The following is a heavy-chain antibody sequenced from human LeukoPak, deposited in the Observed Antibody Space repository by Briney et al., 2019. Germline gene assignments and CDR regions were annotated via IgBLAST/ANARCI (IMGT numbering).Heavy chain of an antibody. D-gene: IGHD4-17*01. CDR1: GDSISTYY. V-gene: IGHV4-59*01. J-gene: IGHJ4*02. CDR3: ARASHDYGDYSHFDY. Sequence: SETLSLTCTVSGDSISTYYWSWIRQPPGKGLEWIGYIYYRVTSDYNPSLKSRVTMSVDMSTRQISLKLSSVTAADTAVYYCARASHDYGDYSHFDYWGQGTLVTVSS. CDR2: IYYRVTS.